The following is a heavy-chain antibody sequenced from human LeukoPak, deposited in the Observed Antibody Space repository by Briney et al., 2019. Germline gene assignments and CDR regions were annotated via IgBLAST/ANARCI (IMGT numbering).Heavy chain of an antibody. D-gene: IGHD3-16*01. Sequence: ASVKVSCKAFGYTFISHVINSVRQATGHELEWMGWMNPYSGKTDYAQKFQGRVTRTRNTSVNTAYMELSSLRSEDTAVYYCARDNDSRDPPDFDYWGQGTLVTVSS. J-gene: IGHJ4*02. CDR2: MNPYSGKT. V-gene: IGHV1-8*01. CDR1: GYTFISHV. CDR3: ARDNDSRDPPDFDY.